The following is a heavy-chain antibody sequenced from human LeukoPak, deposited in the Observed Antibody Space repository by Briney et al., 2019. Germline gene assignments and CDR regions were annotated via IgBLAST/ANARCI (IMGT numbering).Heavy chain of an antibody. Sequence: PGGSLRLSCAASGFTFSSYGMSWVRQAPGKGLEWVSAISGSGGSTYYADSVKGRFTISRDNSKNTLYLQMNSLRAEDTAVYYCASFRMVRGVNGRGQGTLVTVSS. CDR2: ISGSGGST. CDR1: GFTFSSYG. CDR3: ASFRMVRGVNG. J-gene: IGHJ4*02. V-gene: IGHV3-23*01. D-gene: IGHD3-10*01.